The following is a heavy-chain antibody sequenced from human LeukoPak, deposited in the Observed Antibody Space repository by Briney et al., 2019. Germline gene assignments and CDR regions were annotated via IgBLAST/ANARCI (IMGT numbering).Heavy chain of an antibody. V-gene: IGHV1-69*13. J-gene: IGHJ6*04. CDR2: IIPIFGTA. CDR3: ARGGIDQTGLYYYDSSGDYYMMDV. Sequence: GASVKVSCKASGGTFSSYAISWVRQAPGQGLEWMGGIIPIFGTANYAQKFQGRVTITADESTSTAYMELSSLRSEDTAVYYCARGGIDQTGLYYYDSSGDYYMMDVWGKGTTVTISS. CDR1: GGTFSSYA. D-gene: IGHD3-22*01.